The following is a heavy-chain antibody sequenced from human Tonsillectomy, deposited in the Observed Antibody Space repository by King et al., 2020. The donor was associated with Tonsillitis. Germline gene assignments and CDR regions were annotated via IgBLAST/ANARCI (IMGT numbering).Heavy chain of an antibody. J-gene: IGHJ4*02. CDR2: ISFDGSYK. CDR1: GFTFSSYG. D-gene: IGHD5-24*01. V-gene: IGHV3-30*18. Sequence: VQLVESGGGVVQPGRSLRLSCAASGFTFSSYGMHWVRQAPGKGLEWVAVISFDGSYKYYADSVKGRFTISRDNSKNTLYLQMNSLRAEDTAVYYCANAVPGGYNSPFDYWGQGTLVTVSS. CDR3: ANAVPGGYNSPFDY.